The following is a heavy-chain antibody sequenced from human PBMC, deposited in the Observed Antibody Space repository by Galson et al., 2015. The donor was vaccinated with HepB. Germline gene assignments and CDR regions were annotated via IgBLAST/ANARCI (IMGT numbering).Heavy chain of an antibody. CDR3: AKDGYGSGSYSWFDP. D-gene: IGHD3-10*01. Sequence: SLRLSCAASGFTFSSYGMHWVRQAPGKGLEWVAVKSYDGSNKYCADSVKGRFTISRDNSKKTLYLQMNSLRAEDTAVYYCAKDGYGSGSYSWFDPWGQGTLVTVSS. CDR2: KSYDGSNK. J-gene: IGHJ5*02. V-gene: IGHV3-30*18. CDR1: GFTFSSYG.